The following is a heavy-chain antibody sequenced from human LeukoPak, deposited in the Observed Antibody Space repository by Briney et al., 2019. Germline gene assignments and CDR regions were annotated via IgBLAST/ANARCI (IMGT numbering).Heavy chain of an antibody. CDR2: IYFSGST. D-gene: IGHD3-3*01. CDR1: GDSISSANYY. J-gene: IGHJ5*02. CDR3: ARSLLEWNNWFDP. V-gene: IGHV4-39*07. Sequence: PSETLSLTCTVSGDSISSANYYWGWVRQPPGKGLEWIGSIYFSGSTYYNPSLKSRVTISVETSKVQFSLKLSSVTAADTAVYYCARSLLEWNNWFDPWGQGTLVTVSS.